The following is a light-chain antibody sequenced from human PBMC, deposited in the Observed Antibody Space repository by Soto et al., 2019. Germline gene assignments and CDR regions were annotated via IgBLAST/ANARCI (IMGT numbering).Light chain of an antibody. J-gene: IGLJ1*01. CDR1: GSDVGDYNY. CDR3: SSFTTSHTYV. CDR2: EVR. Sequence: QSALTQPASLSGSPGQSLTISCTGTGSDVGDYNYVSWYQQHPGKAPKLMIYEVRNRPSGVSNRFSGSKSGNTASLTISGLQAEDEADYYCSSFTTSHTYVFGTGTKVTVL. V-gene: IGLV2-14*01.